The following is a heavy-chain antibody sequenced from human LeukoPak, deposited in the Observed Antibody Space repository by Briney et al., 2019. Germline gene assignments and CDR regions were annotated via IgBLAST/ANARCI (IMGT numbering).Heavy chain of an antibody. J-gene: IGHJ4*02. V-gene: IGHV3-7*01. CDR2: IKQDGSEK. Sequence: PGGSLRLSCAASGFTFSSNYMSWVRQAPGKGLEWVANIKQDGSEKYYVDSVKGRFTISRDNAKNSLYLQMNSLRAEDTAVYYCAREAKYYDILTGYYSPFNFDYWGQGTLVTVSS. CDR1: GFTFSSNY. CDR3: AREAKYYDILTGYYSPFNFDY. D-gene: IGHD3-9*01.